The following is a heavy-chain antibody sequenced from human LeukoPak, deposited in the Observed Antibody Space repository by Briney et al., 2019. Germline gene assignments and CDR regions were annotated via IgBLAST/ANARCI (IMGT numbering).Heavy chain of an antibody. V-gene: IGHV4-59*12. CDR2: IYYSGST. CDR1: GGSISSYY. CDR3: QVSHGYYYDSSGYPPGGY. D-gene: IGHD3-22*01. J-gene: IGHJ4*02. Sequence: SETLSLTCTVSGGSISSYYWSWIRQPPGKGLEWIGYIYYSGSTNYNPSLKSRVTISVDTSKNQFSLKLSSVTAADTAVYYCQVSHGYYYDSSGYPPGGYWGQGTLVTVSS.